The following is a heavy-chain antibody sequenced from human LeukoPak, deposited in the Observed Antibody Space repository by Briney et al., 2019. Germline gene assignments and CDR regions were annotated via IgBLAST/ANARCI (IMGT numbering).Heavy chain of an antibody. CDR1: GVSIIISGYY. V-gene: IGHV4-39*07. D-gene: IGHD1-1*01. Sequence: PSETLSLTCAVSGVSIIISGYYWAWIRQPPGKGLEWIGSVFYNGDTYYNPSLRSRVTISVDTSKNQFSLTLNSVTAADTAVYYCARDSMRILTGTTPWGQGTLVTVSS. CDR3: ARDSMRILTGTTP. J-gene: IGHJ5*02. CDR2: VFYNGDT.